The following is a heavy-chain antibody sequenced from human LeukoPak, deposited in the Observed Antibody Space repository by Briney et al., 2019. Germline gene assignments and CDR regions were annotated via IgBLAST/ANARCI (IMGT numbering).Heavy chain of an antibody. D-gene: IGHD5-18*01. CDR2: ISAYNGKT. CDR3: AREERGYSGDY. J-gene: IGHJ4*02. V-gene: IGHV1-18*01. CDR1: GFTFTTYG. Sequence: ASVKVSCKTSGFTFTTYGISWVRQAPGQGLEWMGWISAYNGKTSYAQKLQGRLTMTTDTSTSTAYMELRSLRSDDTAVYYCAREERGYSGDYWGQGTLVTVSS.